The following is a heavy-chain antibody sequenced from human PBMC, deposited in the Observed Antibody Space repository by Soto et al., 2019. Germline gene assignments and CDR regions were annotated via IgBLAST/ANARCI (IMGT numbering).Heavy chain of an antibody. D-gene: IGHD1-7*01. V-gene: IGHV3-53*01. CDR3: ASTYNWNSMTEAWFFDY. Sequence: EVQLVESGGGLIQPGGSLRLSCAASGFTVSSNYMSWVRQAPGKGLEWVSVIYSGGSTYYADSVKGRFTISRDNSKNTLYLQMNSLRAEDTAVYYCASTYNWNSMTEAWFFDYWGQGTLVTVSS. J-gene: IGHJ4*02. CDR1: GFTVSSNY. CDR2: IYSGGST.